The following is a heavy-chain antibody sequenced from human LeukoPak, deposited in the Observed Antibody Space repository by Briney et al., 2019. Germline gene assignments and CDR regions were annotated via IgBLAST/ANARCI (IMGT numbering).Heavy chain of an antibody. CDR2: IIPIFGTA. CDR3: AIGSRHYYGSGIFGHPNYYYYMDV. CDR1: GGTFSSYA. J-gene: IGHJ6*03. Sequence: ASVKVSCKASGGTFSSYAISWVRQAPGQGLEWMGGIIPIFGTAKYAQKFQGRVTITTDESTRTAYMELSSMRTEDTAVYYCAIGSRHYYGSGIFGHPNYYYYMDVWGKGTTVTVSS. V-gene: IGHV1-69*05. D-gene: IGHD3-10*01.